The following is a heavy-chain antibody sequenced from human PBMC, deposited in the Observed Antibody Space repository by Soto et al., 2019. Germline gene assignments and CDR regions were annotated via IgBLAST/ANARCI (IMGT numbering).Heavy chain of an antibody. CDR1: GYTFTSYG. Sequence: QVQLVQSGAEVKKPGASVRVSCKASGYTFTSYGISWVRQAPGQGLEWMGWISGYNGNTNYAQKLQGRVTMTKDTSTSTANMELRSLRSDDTAVYYCARGYCSGGSFYTGWFDPWGQGTLVTVSS. D-gene: IGHD2-15*01. CDR3: ARGYCSGGSFYTGWFDP. J-gene: IGHJ5*02. CDR2: ISGYNGNT. V-gene: IGHV1-18*01.